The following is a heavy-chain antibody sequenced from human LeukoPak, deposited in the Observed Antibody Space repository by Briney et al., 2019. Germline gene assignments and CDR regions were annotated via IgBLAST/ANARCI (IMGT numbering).Heavy chain of an antibody. J-gene: IGHJ4*02. Sequence: GGSLRLSCAVSGFTFTNYYTHWVRQAPGKGLEWVALISNDGGIKYHGDSVRGRFTPSRDNSENTLFLEMNSLRPEDTAVYYCAKAGQHKTLRWGMDYWGQGTLVTVSS. CDR2: ISNDGGIK. D-gene: IGHD4-23*01. V-gene: IGHV3-30*18. CDR3: AKAGQHKTLRWGMDY. CDR1: GFTFTNYY.